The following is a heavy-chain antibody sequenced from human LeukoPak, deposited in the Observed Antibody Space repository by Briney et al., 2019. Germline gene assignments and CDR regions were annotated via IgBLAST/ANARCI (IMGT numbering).Heavy chain of an antibody. Sequence: GGSLRPSCAASGFTFSSQNMNWARQAPGKGLEWVACISTSGDSTKYADSVEGRFTISRDNAENSLFLLMNSLRVEDTAVYYCVKNGWLDYWGQGILVTVSS. CDR3: VKNGWLDY. CDR2: ISTSGDST. V-gene: IGHV3-21*06. CDR1: GFTFSSQN. J-gene: IGHJ4*02. D-gene: IGHD6-19*01.